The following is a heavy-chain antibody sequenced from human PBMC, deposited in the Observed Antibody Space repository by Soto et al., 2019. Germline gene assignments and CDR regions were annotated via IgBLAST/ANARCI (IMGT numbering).Heavy chain of an antibody. Sequence: QIPLVQSGGEVKKPGASVKVSCKASGFTFTNYGISWVRQAPGQGLEWMGWISAYNGDIKYEQNFQGRLTLTTDRSTGTAYMDLGSLRSNDTAVYYCARDRQFSPAWFDSWGQGTLVTVSS. CDR2: ISAYNGDI. CDR3: ARDRQFSPAWFDS. J-gene: IGHJ5*01. CDR1: GFTFTNYG. D-gene: IGHD3-3*01. V-gene: IGHV1-18*04.